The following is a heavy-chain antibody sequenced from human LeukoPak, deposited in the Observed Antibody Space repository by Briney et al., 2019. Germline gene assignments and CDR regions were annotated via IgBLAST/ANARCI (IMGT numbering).Heavy chain of an antibody. CDR1: GFSFDSYS. J-gene: IGHJ1*01. CDR3: ARVYCGGDCYSTEFFQD. V-gene: IGHV3-30-3*01. Sequence: GGSLRLSCADSGFSFDSYSMHWVRQAPGKGPEWVAVVSYDGSNKYYADSVKGRLTISRDNSKNTLYLQMDSLRAEDTAVYYCARVYCGGDCYSTEFFQDWGQGTLVTVSS. CDR2: VSYDGSNK. D-gene: IGHD2-21*02.